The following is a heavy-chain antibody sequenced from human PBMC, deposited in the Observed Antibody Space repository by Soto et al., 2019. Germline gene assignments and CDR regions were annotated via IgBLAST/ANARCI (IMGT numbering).Heavy chain of an antibody. J-gene: IGHJ4*02. V-gene: IGHV4-59*08. CDR2: IYYSGST. Sequence: SETLSLTCTVSGGSISSYYWSWIRQPPGKGLEWIGYIYYSGSTNYNPSLKSRVTISVDTSKNQFSLKLSSVTAADTAVYYCARHRASGGIDYWGQGTLVTVSS. CDR1: GGSISSYY. CDR3: ARHRASGGIDY. D-gene: IGHD2-15*01.